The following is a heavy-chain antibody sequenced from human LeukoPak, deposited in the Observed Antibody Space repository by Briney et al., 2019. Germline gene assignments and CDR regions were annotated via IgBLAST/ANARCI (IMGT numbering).Heavy chain of an antibody. Sequence: GGSLRLSCAASGFTFSSYSMNWVRQAPGKGLEWVSSISSSSSYIYYADSVKGRFTISRDNAKNSLYLQMNSLRAEDTAVYYCARDLYYYDSSGYLPFDYWGQGTLVTVSS. V-gene: IGHV3-21*01. D-gene: IGHD3-22*01. CDR2: ISSSSSYI. CDR3: ARDLYYYDSSGYLPFDY. CDR1: GFTFSSYS. J-gene: IGHJ4*02.